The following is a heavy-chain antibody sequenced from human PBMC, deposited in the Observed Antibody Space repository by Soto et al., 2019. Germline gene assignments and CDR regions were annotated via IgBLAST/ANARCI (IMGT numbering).Heavy chain of an antibody. V-gene: IGHV3-33*01. J-gene: IGHJ4*02. D-gene: IGHD3-10*01. Sequence: GGSLRLSCAASGFTFSSYGMHWVRQAPGKGLEWVAVIWYDGSNKYYADSVKGRFTISRDNSKNTLYLQMNSLRAEDTAVYYCARDDGSGSYSPFFDYWGQGTLVTVSS. CDR1: GFTFSSYG. CDR2: IWYDGSNK. CDR3: ARDDGSGSYSPFFDY.